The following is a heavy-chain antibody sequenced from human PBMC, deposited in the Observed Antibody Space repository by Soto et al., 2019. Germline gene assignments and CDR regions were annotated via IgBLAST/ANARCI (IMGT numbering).Heavy chain of an antibody. D-gene: IGHD1-26*01. CDR2: MHHSGST. Sequence: SETLSLTCTVSGVSITSHYWSWIRQSPGKGLEWIAYMHHSGSTNYNPSLKSRVTVSIDTSKSQVSLRLSSVTAADMAVYYCARRYGGNFDYWGQGTLVTVSS. CDR1: GVSITSHY. V-gene: IGHV4-59*11. CDR3: ARRYGGNFDY. J-gene: IGHJ4*02.